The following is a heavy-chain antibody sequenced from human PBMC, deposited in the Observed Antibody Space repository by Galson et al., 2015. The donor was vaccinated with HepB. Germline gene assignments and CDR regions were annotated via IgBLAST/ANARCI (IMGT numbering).Heavy chain of an antibody. CDR2: IGTAGDP. CDR3: ARGGNDYGEFDI. CDR1: GFTFSSYD. D-gene: IGHD4-17*01. V-gene: IGHV3-13*05. Sequence: FLRLSCAASGFTFSSYDMHWVRQATGKGLEWVSVIGTAGDPYYPGSVKGRFTISRENAKNSLYLQMNSLRAGDTAVYYCARGGNDYGEFDIWGQGTMVTVSS. J-gene: IGHJ3*02.